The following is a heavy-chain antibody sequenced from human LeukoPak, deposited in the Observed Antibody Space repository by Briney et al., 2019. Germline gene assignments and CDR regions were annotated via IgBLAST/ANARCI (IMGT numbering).Heavy chain of an antibody. J-gene: IGHJ4*02. D-gene: IGHD6-25*01. V-gene: IGHV4-34*01. CDR3: SRGRTSGGMYYFDY. CDR2: INHSGST. CDR1: GGSFSSYY. Sequence: PETLSLTCAVSGGSFSSYYWSWICQPPGKGLEWIGEINHSGSTNYNPSLKSRVTISVDTSKNQFSLKLSSVTAADAAVYYCSRGRTSGGMYYFDYWGQGTLVTVSS.